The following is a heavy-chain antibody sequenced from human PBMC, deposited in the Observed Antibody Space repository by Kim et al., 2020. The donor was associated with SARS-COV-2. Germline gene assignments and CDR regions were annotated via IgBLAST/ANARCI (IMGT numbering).Heavy chain of an antibody. CDR1: GGSISSSSYY. V-gene: IGHV4-39*01. Sequence: SETLSLTCTVSGGSISSSSYYWGWIRQPPGKGLEWIGSIYYSGRTYYNSSLKSRVTISVDRSKSQFSLKLSSVTAADTAVYYCARGYSSNWYSGYMFDYWGQGTLVTVSS. D-gene: IGHD6-13*01. CDR3: ARGYSSNWYSGYMFDY. J-gene: IGHJ4*02. CDR2: IYYSGRT.